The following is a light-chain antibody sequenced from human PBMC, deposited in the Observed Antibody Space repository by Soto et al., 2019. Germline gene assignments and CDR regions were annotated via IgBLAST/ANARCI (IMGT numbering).Light chain of an antibody. CDR1: QSVSSNY. CDR3: QHYDSSPFT. Sequence: EIVLTHSPGTLSLSPGERATLSCRASQSVSSNYLAWYQQKPGQAPRLLIYGASSRATGIPDRFSGSGSGTDFSLTISRLEPEDLAVYYCQHYDSSPFTFGPGTKVDIK. J-gene: IGKJ3*01. CDR2: GAS. V-gene: IGKV3-20*01.